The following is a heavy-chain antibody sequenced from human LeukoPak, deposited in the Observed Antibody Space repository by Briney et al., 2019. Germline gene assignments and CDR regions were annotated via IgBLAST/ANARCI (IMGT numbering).Heavy chain of an antibody. CDR1: GFTFSSYA. CDR3: AKGLREYDFWSGYAT. D-gene: IGHD3-3*01. Sequence: GGSLRLSCAASGFTFSSYAMMWVRQAPGKGLDWVSTISVSGGSPNYADSVKGRFTISRDNSKNTLFLQMNSLRAEDTALYYCAKGLREYDFWSGYATWGQGTLVTVSS. J-gene: IGHJ5*02. V-gene: IGHV3-23*01. CDR2: ISVSGGSP.